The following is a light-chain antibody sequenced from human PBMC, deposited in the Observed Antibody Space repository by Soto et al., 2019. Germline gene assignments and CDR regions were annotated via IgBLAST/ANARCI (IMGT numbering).Light chain of an antibody. V-gene: IGKV3-20*01. J-gene: IGKJ1*01. Sequence: EIVLTQSPGSLSLSPGERATLSCRASQSVSSSYLGWYQQKPGQAPRLLIFGATSRATGIPDRFSGSGSGTDFTHTISRLEPEESAVYYCQHYGSSPTTFGQGSKVESK. CDR1: QSVSSSY. CDR3: QHYGSSPTT. CDR2: GAT.